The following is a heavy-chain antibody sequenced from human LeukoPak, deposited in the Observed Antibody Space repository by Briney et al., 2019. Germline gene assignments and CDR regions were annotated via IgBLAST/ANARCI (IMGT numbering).Heavy chain of an antibody. Sequence: PGRSLRLSCAASGFTFSSYGMHWVRQAPGKGLEWVAVISYDGSNKYYADSVKGRFTISRDNSKNTLYLQMNSLRAEDTAVYYCAKKEEYYDSSGYPHSWGQGTLVTVSS. D-gene: IGHD3-22*01. CDR3: AKKEEYYDSSGYPHS. V-gene: IGHV3-30*18. CDR2: ISYDGSNK. CDR1: GFTFSSYG. J-gene: IGHJ4*02.